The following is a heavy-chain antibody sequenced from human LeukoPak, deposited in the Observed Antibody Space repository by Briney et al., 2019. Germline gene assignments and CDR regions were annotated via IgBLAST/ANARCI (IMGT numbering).Heavy chain of an antibody. CDR2: INPSGGST. CDR3: ARDYDSSGYYYYYFDY. J-gene: IGHJ4*02. Sequence: ASVKVSCKASGYTFTSYYMHWVRQAPGQGLEWMGIINPSGGSTSYAQKFQGRVTMTRDMSTSTVYMELSSLRSEDTAVYYCARDYDSSGYYYYYFDYWGQGTLVTVSS. CDR1: GYTFTSYY. V-gene: IGHV1-46*01. D-gene: IGHD3-22*01.